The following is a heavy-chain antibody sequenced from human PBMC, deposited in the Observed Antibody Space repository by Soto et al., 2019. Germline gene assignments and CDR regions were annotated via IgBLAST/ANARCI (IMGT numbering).Heavy chain of an antibody. CDR2: IGGSGGNR. Sequence: EVQLLESGGDLVQPGGSLRLSCAASGFTFNAYAMTWVRQAPGKGLEWGSAIGGSGGNRYYAASVKGRFTISRDNSKDTLDLQMNRLRVEDTAVYYCARVASDYINSIDHWGQGILVTVSS. CDR1: GFTFNAYA. J-gene: IGHJ4*02. D-gene: IGHD4-4*01. CDR3: ARVASDYINSIDH. V-gene: IGHV3-23*01.